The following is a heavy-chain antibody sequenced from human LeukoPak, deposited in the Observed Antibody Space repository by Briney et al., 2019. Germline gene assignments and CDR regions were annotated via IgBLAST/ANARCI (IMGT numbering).Heavy chain of an antibody. V-gene: IGHV4-59*01. CDR2: IYYSGST. CDR3: ARDSGLSSSPRFDY. CDR1: GGSISSYY. D-gene: IGHD6-6*01. J-gene: IGHJ4*02. Sequence: SETLSLTCTVSGGSISSYYWSWIRQPPGKGLEWIGYIYYSGSTNYNPSLKSRVTISVDTSKNQFSLKLSSVTAADTAVYYCARDSGLSSSPRFDYWGQGTLVTVSS.